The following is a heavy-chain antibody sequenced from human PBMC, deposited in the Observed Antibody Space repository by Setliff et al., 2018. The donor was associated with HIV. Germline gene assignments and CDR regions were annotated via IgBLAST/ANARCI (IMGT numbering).Heavy chain of an antibody. D-gene: IGHD4-4*01. J-gene: IGHJ5*02. V-gene: IGHV4-4*08. CDR1: GVYISNYH. CDR3: ARFSNTLNWFDP. Sequence: SETLSLTCTISGVYISNYHWGWIRQPPGRGLEWIGSIHTTGSPKNNPSLQSRVSISIDMAKSLFSLELSSVTAADTAVYYCARFSNTLNWFDPWGQGTLVTVSS. CDR2: IHTTGSP.